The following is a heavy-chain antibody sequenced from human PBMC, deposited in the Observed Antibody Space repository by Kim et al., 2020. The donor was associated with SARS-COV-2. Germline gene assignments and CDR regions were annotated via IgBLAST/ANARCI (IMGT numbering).Heavy chain of an antibody. J-gene: IGHJ4*02. CDR1: GFTFSSYA. CDR2: IRGSGGRT. V-gene: IGHV3-23*01. D-gene: IGHD3-10*01. CDR3: AKDRSGDLDY. Sequence: GGSLRLSCAASGFTFSSYAMTWVRQAPGKGLEWVSDIRGSGGRTYYADSVKGRFTISRDNSKNTLYLQMNSLRADDTAVYYCAKDRSGDLDYWGQGTLVTVSS.